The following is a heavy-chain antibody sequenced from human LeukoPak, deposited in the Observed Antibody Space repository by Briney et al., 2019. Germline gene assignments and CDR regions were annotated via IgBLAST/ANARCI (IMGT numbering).Heavy chain of an antibody. CDR1: GASISSGSYY. V-gene: IGHV4-61*01. J-gene: IGHJ6*03. D-gene: IGHD2-2*01. CDR3: ARVIGDCSSTSCPHYYYYYMDV. Sequence: SETLSLTCTVSGASISSGSYYWSWIRQPPGKGLEWIGYIYYSGSTNYNPSLKSRVTISVDTSKNQFSLKLSSVTAADTAVYYCARVIGDCSSTSCPHYYYYYMDVWGKGTTVTVSS. CDR2: IYYSGST.